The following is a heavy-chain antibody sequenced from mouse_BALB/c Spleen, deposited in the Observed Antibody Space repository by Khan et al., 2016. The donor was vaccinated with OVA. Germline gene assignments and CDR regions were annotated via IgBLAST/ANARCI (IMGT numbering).Heavy chain of an antibody. J-gene: IGHJ4*01. V-gene: IGHV3-2*02. Sequence: EVQLVESGPGLVKPSQSLSLTCTVNGYSITSNYAWNWIRQFPGNKLEWMGYISYSGSTNYNPSLKSRLSITRDTSKNQFFLLLHSLTTEDSATYYCARGNYYGYALDYWGQGTSVTVSS. D-gene: IGHD1-1*01. CDR3: ARGNYYGYALDY. CDR1: GYSITSNYA. CDR2: ISYSGST.